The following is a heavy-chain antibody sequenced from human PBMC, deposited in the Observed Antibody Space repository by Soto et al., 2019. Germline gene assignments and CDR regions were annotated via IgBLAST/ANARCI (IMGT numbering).Heavy chain of an antibody. CDR1: GFTFSDHG. D-gene: IGHD6-6*01. V-gene: IGHV3-23*01. CDR2: ISGSVGST. CDR3: AKDRTIASRNFDS. J-gene: IGHJ4*02. Sequence: PGGSLRLSCAASGFTFSDHGMHWVRQAPGEGLEWVSSISGSVGSTFYADSVKGRFTISRDNSMNTLYLHMNSLRAEDTAVYYCAKDRTIASRNFDSWGQGALVTVSS.